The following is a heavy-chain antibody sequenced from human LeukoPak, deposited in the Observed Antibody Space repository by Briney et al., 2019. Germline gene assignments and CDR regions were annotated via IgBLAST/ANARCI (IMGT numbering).Heavy chain of an antibody. J-gene: IGHJ6*03. CDR3: ARVDIVVVPAAIVGSGYYYYYMDV. D-gene: IGHD2-2*02. V-gene: IGHV3-7*01. Sequence: GGSLRLSCAASGFTFSSYWMSWVRQAPGKGLEWVANIKQDGSEKYYVDSVKGRFTISRDNAKNSLYLQMNSLRAEDTAVYYRARVDIVVVPAAIVGSGYYYYYMDVWGKGTTDTVSS. CDR2: IKQDGSEK. CDR1: GFTFSSYW.